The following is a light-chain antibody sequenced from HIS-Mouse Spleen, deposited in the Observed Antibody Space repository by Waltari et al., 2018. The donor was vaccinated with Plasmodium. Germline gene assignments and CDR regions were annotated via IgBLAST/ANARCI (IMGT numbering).Light chain of an antibody. CDR1: QSVSSY. Sequence: EIVMTQSPATLSVSPGERATLSCRARQSVSSYLAWYQQKPGQAPRLLIYGASTRATGIPARFSGSGSGTEFTLTISSLQSEDFAVYYCQQYNNWSFTFGPGTKVDIK. CDR3: QQYNNWSFT. V-gene: IGKV3-15*01. CDR2: GAS. J-gene: IGKJ3*01.